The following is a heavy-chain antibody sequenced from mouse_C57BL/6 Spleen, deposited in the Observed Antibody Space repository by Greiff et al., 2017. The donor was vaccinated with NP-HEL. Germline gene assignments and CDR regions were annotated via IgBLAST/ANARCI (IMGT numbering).Heavy chain of an antibody. Sequence: QVQLKQPGTELVKPGASVKLSCKASGYTFTSYWMHWVKQRPGQGLEWIGNINPSNGGTNYNEKFKSKATLTVDKSSSTAYMQLSSLTSEDSAVYYCARWDSYGSSYGYAMDYWGQGTSVTVSS. J-gene: IGHJ4*01. CDR3: ARWDSYGSSYGYAMDY. D-gene: IGHD1-1*01. CDR1: GYTFTSYW. V-gene: IGHV1-53*01. CDR2: INPSNGGT.